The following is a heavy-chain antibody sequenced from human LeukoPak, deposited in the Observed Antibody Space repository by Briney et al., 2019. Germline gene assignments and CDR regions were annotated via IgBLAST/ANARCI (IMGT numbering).Heavy chain of an antibody. CDR3: AKAELPAAIGVDY. CDR1: EFTFSDYY. CDR2: ISYGGDTK. J-gene: IGHJ4*02. D-gene: IGHD2-2*02. Sequence: GGSLRLSCAASEFTFSDYYMSWIRQAPGKGLEWVSYISYGGDTKYYADSVKGRFTVSRDNAKNSLYLQMNSLRAEDTAVYYCAKAELPAAIGVDYWGQGTLVTVSS. V-gene: IGHV3-11*01.